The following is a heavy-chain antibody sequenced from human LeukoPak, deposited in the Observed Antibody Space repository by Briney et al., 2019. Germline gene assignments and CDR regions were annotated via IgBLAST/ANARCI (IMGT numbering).Heavy chain of an antibody. CDR3: ARVRTPTIMGVDY. Sequence: SETLSLTCTVSGGSISSSSYYWGWIRQPPGKGLEWIGSIYYSGSTYYNPSLKSRVTISVDTSKNQFSLKLSSVTAADTAVYYCARVRTPTIMGVDYWGQGTLVTVSS. V-gene: IGHV4-39*07. CDR2: IYYSGST. J-gene: IGHJ4*02. D-gene: IGHD3-16*01. CDR1: GGSISSSSYY.